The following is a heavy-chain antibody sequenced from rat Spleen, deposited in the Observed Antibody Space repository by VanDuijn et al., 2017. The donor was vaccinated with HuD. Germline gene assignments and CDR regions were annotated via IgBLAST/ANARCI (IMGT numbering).Heavy chain of an antibody. CDR3: ARHNSGYGVMDA. J-gene: IGHJ4*01. Sequence: VQLVETGGGLVQPGKSLKLSCVASGFTFSSYLMHWIRQAPGKGLDWVAYISSSSGTVYADAVKGRFTISRDNAKNTLYLQLNSLRSEDTATYYCARHNSGYGVMDAWGQGASVTVSS. D-gene: IGHD4-3*01. CDR2: ISSSSGT. CDR1: GFTFSSYL. V-gene: IGHV5-62*01.